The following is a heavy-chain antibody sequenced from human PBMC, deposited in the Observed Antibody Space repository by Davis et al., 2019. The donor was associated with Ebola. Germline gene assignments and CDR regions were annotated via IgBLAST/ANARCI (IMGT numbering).Heavy chain of an antibody. V-gene: IGHV1-8*01. CDR3: ARDGSLLWGIRY. J-gene: IGHJ4*02. CDR1: GFTFTSYD. Sequence: AASVKVSCKASGFTFTSYDINWVRQASGQGLEWIGWMNPNSGNTGCAQNFQGRVTMTRDTSISTAYMELSSLTSEDTAVYYCARDGSLLWGIRYWGQGTLVTVSS. D-gene: IGHD3-16*01. CDR2: MNPNSGNT.